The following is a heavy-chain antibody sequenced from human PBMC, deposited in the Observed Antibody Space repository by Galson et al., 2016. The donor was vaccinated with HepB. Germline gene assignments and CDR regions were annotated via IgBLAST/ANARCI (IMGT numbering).Heavy chain of an antibody. CDR1: GGSISSGGYY. J-gene: IGHJ3*01. D-gene: IGHD1-1*01. Sequence: TLSLTCDVSGGSISSGGYYWSWIRQLPGNGLEWIGYIYYSRTTYYNPSLRSRLSISADTSENQFSLELSSVTAADTAVYFCARLTSTGTFDAFDVWAKGQWSPSLQ. V-gene: IGHV4-31*11. CDR2: IYYSRTT. CDR3: ARLTSTGTFDAFDV.